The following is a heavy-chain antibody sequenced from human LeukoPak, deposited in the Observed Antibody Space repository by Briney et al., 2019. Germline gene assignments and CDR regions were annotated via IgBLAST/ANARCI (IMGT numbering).Heavy chain of an antibody. J-gene: IGHJ4*02. D-gene: IGHD1-26*01. Sequence: PGGSLRLSCAASGLTFSSYWMHWVRQAPGKGRGWVSCITSDGSSTSYADSVKGRFTISRDNAKTTLYLQMNSLRAEDTAVYYGARRSSGSPPYYFGYWGQGTLVTVSS. CDR2: ITSDGSST. V-gene: IGHV3-74*01. CDR1: GLTFSSYW. CDR3: ARRSSGSPPYYFGY.